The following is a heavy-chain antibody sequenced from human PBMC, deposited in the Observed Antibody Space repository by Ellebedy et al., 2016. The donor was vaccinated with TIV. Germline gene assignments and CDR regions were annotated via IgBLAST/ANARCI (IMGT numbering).Heavy chain of an antibody. D-gene: IGHD6-6*01. J-gene: IGHJ5*01. CDR2: INRDGSAK. V-gene: IGHV3-7*03. Sequence: GESLKISCAASGFTFSDYWMSWVRQAPGKGLQWVANINRDGSAKHYLESLKGRFTISRDNAKNSLNLQLNSLRVEDEAVYYCGRLGTYLADRGLDSWGQGTLVTVSS. CDR1: GFTFSDYW. CDR3: GRLGTYLADRGLDS.